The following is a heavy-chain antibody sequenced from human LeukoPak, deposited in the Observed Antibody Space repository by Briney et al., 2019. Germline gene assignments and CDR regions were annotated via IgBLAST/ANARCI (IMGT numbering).Heavy chain of an antibody. J-gene: IGHJ4*02. D-gene: IGHD6-19*01. CDR1: GFTFSDYY. Sequence: GGSLRLSCAASGFTFSDYYMSWIRQAPGKGLEWVSYISSSSVYTNYADSVKGRFTISRDNAKNSLYLQMNSLRAEDTAVYYCARDRMGSSGWYRTFDYWGQGTLVTVS. CDR2: ISSSSVYT. V-gene: IGHV3-11*06. CDR3: ARDRMGSSGWYRTFDY.